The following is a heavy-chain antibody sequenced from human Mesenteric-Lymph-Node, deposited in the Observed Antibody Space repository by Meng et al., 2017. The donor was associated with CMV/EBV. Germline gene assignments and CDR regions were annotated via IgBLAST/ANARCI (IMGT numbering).Heavy chain of an antibody. D-gene: IGHD6-19*01. J-gene: IGHJ4*02. CDR3: ARDQEAVAGTDY. CDR1: GYPFINYD. V-gene: IGHV1-8*01. Sequence: ASVKVSCKASGYPFINYDINWVRQATGQGLEWMGWMSPNSGSTGYAQKFQGRVTMTRDTSISTAYMELSRLRSDDTAVYYCARDQEAVAGTDYWGQGTLVTVSS. CDR2: MSPNSGST.